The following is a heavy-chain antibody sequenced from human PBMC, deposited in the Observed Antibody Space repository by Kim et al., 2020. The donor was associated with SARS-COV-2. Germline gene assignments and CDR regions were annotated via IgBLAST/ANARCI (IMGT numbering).Heavy chain of an antibody. CDR1: GYSFTGYY. V-gene: IGHV1-2*06. CDR2: INPNSGAT. CDR3: ARGFYDSGGYHDTLDF. J-gene: IGHJ4*02. D-gene: IGHD3-22*01. Sequence: ASVKVSCKASGYSFTGYYMHWVRQAPGQGLEWMGRINPNSGATTYARNFRGRVTMTRDTSISTSYMELSSLRSDDTAVYYCARGFYDSGGYHDTLDFWGQGTLVTVSP.